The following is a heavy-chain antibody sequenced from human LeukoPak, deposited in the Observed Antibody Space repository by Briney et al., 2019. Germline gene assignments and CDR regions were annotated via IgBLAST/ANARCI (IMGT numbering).Heavy chain of an antibody. Sequence: GASVKVSCKASGYTFTGYYMHWVRQAPEQGLEWMGWINPNSGGTNYAQKFQGRVTMTRDTSISTAYMELSRLRSDDTAVYYCAREEIIVGATTGNWFDPWGQGTLVTVSS. J-gene: IGHJ5*02. CDR1: GYTFTGYY. V-gene: IGHV1-2*02. D-gene: IGHD1-26*01. CDR2: INPNSGGT. CDR3: AREEIIVGATTGNWFDP.